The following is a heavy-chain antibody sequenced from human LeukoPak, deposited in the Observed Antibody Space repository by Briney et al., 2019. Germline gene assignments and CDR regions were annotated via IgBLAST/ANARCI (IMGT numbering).Heavy chain of an antibody. CDR1: GFTFSSYW. Sequence: PGGSLRLSCAASGFTFSSYWMSWVRQAPGKGLKWVANIKQDGSEKYYVDSVKGRFTISRDNAKNSLYLQMNSLRAEDTAVYYCARDFTNTYYYGSWDSYGMDVWGQGTTVTVS. V-gene: IGHV3-7*01. D-gene: IGHD3-10*01. CDR3: ARDFTNTYYYGSWDSYGMDV. J-gene: IGHJ6*02. CDR2: IKQDGSEK.